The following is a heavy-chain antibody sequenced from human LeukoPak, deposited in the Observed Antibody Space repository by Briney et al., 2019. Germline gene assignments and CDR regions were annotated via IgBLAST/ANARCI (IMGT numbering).Heavy chain of an antibody. CDR2: ISYDGSNK. CDR1: GFTFSSYA. J-gene: IGHJ5*02. D-gene: IGHD1-26*01. CDR3: ASIVGAP. V-gene: IGHV3-30-3*01. Sequence: GRSLRLSCAASGFTFSSYAMHWVRQAPGKGLEWVAVISYDGSNKYYADSVKGRFTISRDNSKNTLYLQMNSLRAEDTAVYYCASIVGAPWGQGTLVTVSS.